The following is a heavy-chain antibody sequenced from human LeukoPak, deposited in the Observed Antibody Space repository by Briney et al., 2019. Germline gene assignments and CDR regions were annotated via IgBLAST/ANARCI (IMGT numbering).Heavy chain of an antibody. Sequence: PGGSLRLSCAASGFTLSIYEINWVRQAPGKGLEWVSYISSSGSPIYYADSVKGRFTISRDNAKNSLYLQMNSLRVEDTAVYYCARGGGWGQGTLVTVSS. J-gene: IGHJ4*02. CDR3: ARGGG. CDR1: GFTLSIYE. D-gene: IGHD3-16*01. V-gene: IGHV3-48*03. CDR2: ISSSGSPI.